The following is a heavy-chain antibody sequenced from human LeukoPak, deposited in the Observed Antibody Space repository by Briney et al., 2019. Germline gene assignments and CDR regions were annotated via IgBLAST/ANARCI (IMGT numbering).Heavy chain of an antibody. Sequence: PGGTLRLSCAASGFTFSTYGMHWVRQAPGKGLEWVAVISYGGDNKYYADSVKGRFTISRDNPKNTLYLQMNSLRAEDTAVYYCAKDGSNYYHYGMDVWGQGTTVTVSS. CDR2: ISYGGDNK. CDR3: AKDGSNYYHYGMDV. V-gene: IGHV3-30*18. J-gene: IGHJ6*02. CDR1: GFTFSTYG. D-gene: IGHD4-11*01.